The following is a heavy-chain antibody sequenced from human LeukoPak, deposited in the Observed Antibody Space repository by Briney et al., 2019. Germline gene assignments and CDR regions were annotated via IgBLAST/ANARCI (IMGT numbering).Heavy chain of an antibody. CDR1: GFTFSSYG. V-gene: IGHV3-23*01. D-gene: IGHD3-10*01. Sequence: GGSLRLSCAASGFTFSSYGMSWVRQAPGKGLEWVSGISGSGGGTNYADSVKGRFTISRDNSKNTLYLQMSSLRAEDTAVSYCAKAGGYGSGSYLTWFDPWGQGTLVTVSS. CDR2: ISGSGGGT. J-gene: IGHJ5*02. CDR3: AKAGGYGSGSYLTWFDP.